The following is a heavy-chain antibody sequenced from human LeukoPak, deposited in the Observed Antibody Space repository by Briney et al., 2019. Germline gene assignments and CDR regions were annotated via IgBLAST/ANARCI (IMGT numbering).Heavy chain of an antibody. D-gene: IGHD6-13*01. J-gene: IGHJ6*03. V-gene: IGHV3-23*01. CDR3: AKVGDIAAAGTYYYYYYYMDV. CDR2: ISSTGGTT. Sequence: GGTLRLSCAASGITFSSYGMSWVRQAPGKGLEWVSSISSTGGTTYYADSVKGRFTISRDNSKNTLYLQMNSLRAEDTAIYYCAKVGDIAAAGTYYYYYYYMDVWGKGTTVTVSS. CDR1: GITFSSYG.